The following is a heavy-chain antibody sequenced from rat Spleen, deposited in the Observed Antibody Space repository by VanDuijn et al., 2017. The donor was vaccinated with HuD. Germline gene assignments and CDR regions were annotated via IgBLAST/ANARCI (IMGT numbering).Heavy chain of an antibody. CDR2: IWPSGST. CDR3: TTDRPGALMEA. J-gene: IGHJ4*01. CDR1: GFSLTTNG. Sequence: QVQLKESGPGLVQPSQTLSLTCTVSGFSLTTNGVGWLRQPLGRGLMWMGTIWPSGSTNYNLAVQSRLSISRDTSKSQVFLKMDSLQPEDTATYFCTTDRPGALMEAWGQGTSVTVSS. D-gene: IGHD1-10*01. V-gene: IGHV2-72*01.